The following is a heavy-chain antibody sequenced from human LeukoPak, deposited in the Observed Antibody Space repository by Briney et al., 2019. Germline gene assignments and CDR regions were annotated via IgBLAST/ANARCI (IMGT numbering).Heavy chain of an antibody. CDR2: IIPIFGTA. CDR3: ARSLRYCSGGSCYWLYYFDY. CDR1: GGTFSSYA. V-gene: IGHV1-69*05. D-gene: IGHD2-15*01. Sequence: SVKVSCKASGGTFSSYAISWVRQAPGQGLEWMGRIIPIFGTANYAQKFQRIITITTDESPSTAYMELSSLRSEDTAVYYCARSLRYCSGGSCYWLYYFDYWGQGTLVTVSS. J-gene: IGHJ4*02.